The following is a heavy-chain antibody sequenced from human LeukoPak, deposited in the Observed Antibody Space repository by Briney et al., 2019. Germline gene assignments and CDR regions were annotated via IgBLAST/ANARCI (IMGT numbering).Heavy chain of an antibody. V-gene: IGHV4-59*01. J-gene: IGHJ4*02. CDR1: GGSISSYY. Sequence: SETLSLTCTVSGGSISSYYWSWIRQPPGKELEWIGYIYYSGSTNYNPSLKSRVTISVDTSKNQFSLKLSSVTAADTAVYYCARSGYSYGVDYWGQGTLVTVSS. CDR3: ARSGYSYGVDY. D-gene: IGHD5-18*01. CDR2: IYYSGST.